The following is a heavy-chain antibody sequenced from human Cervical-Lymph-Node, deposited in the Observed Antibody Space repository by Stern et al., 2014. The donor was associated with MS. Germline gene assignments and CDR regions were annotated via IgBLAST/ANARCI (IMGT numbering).Heavy chain of an antibody. D-gene: IGHD4-23*01. V-gene: IGHV3-33*01. Sequence: QVQLEESGGGVVQPGGSLRLSCAASGFTFSNYGMHWVRQAPGKGLEWGAVIWYDGTKRYHAESVKGRFTISRDNSKNTLYLQMSRLRADDTAVYYCARDGNYGGNPAYNWFDPWGQGTLVTVSS. J-gene: IGHJ5*02. CDR1: GFTFSNYG. CDR2: IWYDGTKR. CDR3: ARDGNYGGNPAYNWFDP.